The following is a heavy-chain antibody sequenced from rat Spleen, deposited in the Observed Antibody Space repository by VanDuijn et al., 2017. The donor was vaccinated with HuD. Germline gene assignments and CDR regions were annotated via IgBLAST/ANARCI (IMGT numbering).Heavy chain of an antibody. V-gene: IGHV5-27*01. CDR1: GFTFNDYY. D-gene: IGHD1-6*01. J-gene: IGHJ1*01. CDR3: TRMYSTDYYWYFDY. Sequence: EVQLVESDGGLVQPGRSLKLSCAASGFTFNDYYMAWVRQAPTKGLEWVAYISTGGGSTYYRDSVKGRFTISRDNSKSTLYLQMDSLRSEDTATYYCTRMYSTDYYWYFDYWGPGAMVTVSS. CDR2: ISTGGGST.